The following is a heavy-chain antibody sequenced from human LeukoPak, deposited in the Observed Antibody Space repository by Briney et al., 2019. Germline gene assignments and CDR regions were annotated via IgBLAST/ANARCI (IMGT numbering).Heavy chain of an antibody. J-gene: IGHJ4*02. Sequence: WGSLRLSCAASGFSFSTNWMHWVRQAPGKGLAWVSEINSDGRSTSYADSVKGRFTISRDNAKNTMYLQMNSLRADDTAVYYCARGCSSTKCPADYWGQGTLVTVS. CDR1: GFSFSTNW. D-gene: IGHD2-2*01. V-gene: IGHV3-74*01. CDR2: INSDGRST. CDR3: ARGCSSTKCPADY.